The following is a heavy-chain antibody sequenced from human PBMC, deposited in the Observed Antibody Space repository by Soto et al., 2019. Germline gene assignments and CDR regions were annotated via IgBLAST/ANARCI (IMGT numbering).Heavy chain of an antibody. D-gene: IGHD3-10*01. V-gene: IGHV4-59*01. Sequence: SEILSLTCTVSGGSISSYYWSWIRQPPGKGLEWIGYIYYSGSTNYNPSLKSRVTISVDTSKNQFSLKLSSVTAADTAVYYCAGGRRGFGELKFNWFDPWGQGTLVTVSS. J-gene: IGHJ5*02. CDR1: GGSISSYY. CDR3: AGGRRGFGELKFNWFDP. CDR2: IYYSGST.